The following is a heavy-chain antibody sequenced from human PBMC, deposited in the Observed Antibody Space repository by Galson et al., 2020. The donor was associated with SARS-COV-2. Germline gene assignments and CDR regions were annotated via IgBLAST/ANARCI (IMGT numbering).Heavy chain of an antibody. D-gene: IGHD1-7*01. CDR1: GYSISSGYY. Sequence: SETLSLTCTVSGYSISSGYYWGWIRQPPGKGLEWIGSIYHSGSTYYNPSLKSRVTISVDTSKNQFSLKLSSVTAADTAVYYCARDYGVTGTTIWFDRWGQGTLVTVSS. V-gene: IGHV4-38-2*02. CDR3: ARDYGVTGTTIWFDR. J-gene: IGHJ5*02. CDR2: IYHSGST.